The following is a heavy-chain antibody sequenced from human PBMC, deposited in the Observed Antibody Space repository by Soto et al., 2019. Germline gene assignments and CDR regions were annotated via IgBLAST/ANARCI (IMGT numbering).Heavy chain of an antibody. J-gene: IGHJ4*02. Sequence: QVQLVESGGGVVQPGRSLRLSCAASGFTFSSYGMHWVRQAPGKGLEWVAVIWYDGSNKYYADSVKGRFTISRDNSKNTLYLQMISLRAEDTAVYYCAREHFSGSYYDYWGQGTLVTVSS. D-gene: IGHD1-26*01. CDR2: IWYDGSNK. V-gene: IGHV3-33*01. CDR1: GFTFSSYG. CDR3: AREHFSGSYYDY.